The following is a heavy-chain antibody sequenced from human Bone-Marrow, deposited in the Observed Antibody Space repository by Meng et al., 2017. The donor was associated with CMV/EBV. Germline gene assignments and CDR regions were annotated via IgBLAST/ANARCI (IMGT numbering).Heavy chain of an antibody. CDR3: AKVPAAIGRVLYFDY. CDR1: GFTFSSYA. D-gene: IGHD2-2*01. J-gene: IGHJ4*02. CDR2: IYSGGSST. Sequence: GESLKISCAASGFTFSSYAMRWVRQAPGKGLEWVSVIYSGGSSTYYADSVKGRFTISRDNSKNTLYLQMNSLRAEDTAVYYCAKVPAAIGRVLYFDYWGQGTLVTVSS. V-gene: IGHV3-23*03.